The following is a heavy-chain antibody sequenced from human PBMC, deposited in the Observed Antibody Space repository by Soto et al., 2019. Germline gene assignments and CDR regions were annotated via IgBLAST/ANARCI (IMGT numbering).Heavy chain of an antibody. J-gene: IGHJ4*02. CDR1: GYTFTSYG. Sequence: ASVKVSCKASGYTFTSYGISWVRQAPGQGLEWMGWISAYNGNTNYAQKLQGRVTMTTDTSTSTAYMELRSLRSDDTAVYYCARGCSGGSCYTPQPDYWGQGTLVTVS. D-gene: IGHD2-15*01. V-gene: IGHV1-18*01. CDR2: ISAYNGNT. CDR3: ARGCSGGSCYTPQPDY.